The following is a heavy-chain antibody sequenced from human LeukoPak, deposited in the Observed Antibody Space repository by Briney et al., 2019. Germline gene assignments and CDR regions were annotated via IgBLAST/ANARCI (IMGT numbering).Heavy chain of an antibody. CDR3: ATSLVPPSYYFDY. J-gene: IGHJ4*02. D-gene: IGHD2-2*01. CDR1: GYTFTGYY. V-gene: IGHV1-2*02. CDR2: INPNSGGT. Sequence: ASVKVSCKASGYTFTGYYMHWVRQAPGQGLEWMGWINPNSGGTNYAQKFQGRVTMTRDTSISTAYMELSRLRSDDTAVYYCATSLVPPSYYFDYWGQGTLVTVSS.